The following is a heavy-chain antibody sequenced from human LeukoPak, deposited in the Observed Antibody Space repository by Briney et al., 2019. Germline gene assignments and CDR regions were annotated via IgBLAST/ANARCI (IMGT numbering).Heavy chain of an antibody. D-gene: IGHD6-6*01. J-gene: IGHJ4*02. Sequence: SRISPTGSTTIYADSVKGRFTVSRDNAKNTLYLQVNNLRAEDTAVYYCARGPNSNWSGLDFWGQGTLLTVSS. V-gene: IGHV3-74*01. CDR3: ARGPNSNWSGLDF. CDR2: ISPTGSTT.